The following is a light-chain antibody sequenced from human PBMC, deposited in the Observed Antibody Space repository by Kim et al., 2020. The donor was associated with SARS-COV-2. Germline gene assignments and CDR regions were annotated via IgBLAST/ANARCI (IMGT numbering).Light chain of an antibody. J-gene: IGLJ2*01. CDR2: QDS. CDR3: QAWDSSTVV. V-gene: IGLV3-1*01. CDR1: KGGDKY. Sequence: ESPGKTASINCYGDKGGDKYACWYQQKPGQSPVLVIYQDSKRPSGIPERFSGSNSGNTATLTISGTQAMDEADYYCQAWDSSTVVFGGGTQLTVL.